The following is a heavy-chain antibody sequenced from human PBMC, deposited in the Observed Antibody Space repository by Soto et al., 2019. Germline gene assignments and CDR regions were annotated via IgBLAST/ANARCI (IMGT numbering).Heavy chain of an antibody. D-gene: IGHD3-10*01. J-gene: IGHJ5*01. Sequence: EVQLLESGGGLVQPGGSLRLSCAASGFTFSSYAMSWVRQTPGKGLEWVSTLSGSGGTTYYADSVKGQFTISRDNSKSTLNQQMNSLIADDTAVYYCAKDLGTYGPSWIDSWGQGTLVTVSS. CDR1: GFTFSSYA. CDR3: AKDLGTYGPSWIDS. V-gene: IGHV3-23*01. CDR2: LSGSGGTT.